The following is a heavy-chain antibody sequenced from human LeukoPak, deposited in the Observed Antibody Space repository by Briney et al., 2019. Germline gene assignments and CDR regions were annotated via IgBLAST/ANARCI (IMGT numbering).Heavy chain of an antibody. CDR2: ISSSGSTI. J-gene: IGHJ4*02. D-gene: IGHD3-3*01. CDR1: GFTFSTYA. V-gene: IGHV3-48*03. CDR3: ATTIFGVVDY. Sequence: PGGSLRLSCAASGFTFSTYAMNWVRQAPGKGLEWVSYISSSGSTIYYADSVKGRFTISRDNAKNSLYLQMNSLRAEDTAVYYCATTIFGVVDYWGQGTLVTVSS.